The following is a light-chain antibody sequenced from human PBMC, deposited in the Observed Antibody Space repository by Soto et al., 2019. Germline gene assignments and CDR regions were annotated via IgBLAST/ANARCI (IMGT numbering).Light chain of an antibody. CDR1: HSISDW. V-gene: IGKV1-5*01. Sequence: DIQMTQSPSTLSASVGDRVTITCRASHSISDWLAWFQQKPGKAPKVLIYDASTLESGVPSRFSGSGSGTEFTLTISSLQPEDFATYYCQQHNSSPWTFGQGTRVDIK. CDR2: DAS. CDR3: QQHNSSPWT. J-gene: IGKJ1*01.